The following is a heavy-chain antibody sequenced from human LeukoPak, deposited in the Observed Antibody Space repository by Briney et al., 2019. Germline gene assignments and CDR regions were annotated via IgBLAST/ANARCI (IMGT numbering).Heavy chain of an antibody. D-gene: IGHD3-10*01. CDR3: ARAGITMVRGVIIGESNWFDP. V-gene: IGHV7-4-1*02. Sequence: ASVKVSCKASGYTFTSYAMNWVRQAPGQGLEWMGWINTNTGNPTYAQGFTGRFVFSLDTSVSTAYLQISSLKAEDIAVYYCARAGITMVRGVIIGESNWFDPWGQGTLVTVSS. J-gene: IGHJ5*02. CDR2: INTNTGNP. CDR1: GYTFTSYA.